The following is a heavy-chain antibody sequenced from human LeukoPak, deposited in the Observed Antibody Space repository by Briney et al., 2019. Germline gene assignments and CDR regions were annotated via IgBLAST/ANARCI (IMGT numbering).Heavy chain of an antibody. J-gene: IGHJ4*02. V-gene: IGHV3-21*04. CDR3: AKHDGWNFDY. D-gene: IGHD1-1*01. Sequence: GGSLRLSCAASGFTFSSYSMNWVRQAPGKGLEWVSSVSSSSSYIYYADSVKGRFTISRDNAKNSLYLQMNSLRAEDTAVYYCAKHDGWNFDYWGQGTLVTVSS. CDR2: VSSSSSYI. CDR1: GFTFSSYS.